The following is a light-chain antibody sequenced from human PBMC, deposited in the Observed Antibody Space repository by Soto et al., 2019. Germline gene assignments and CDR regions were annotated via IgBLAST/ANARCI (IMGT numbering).Light chain of an antibody. CDR1: TSNIGSSL. J-gene: IGLJ1*01. V-gene: IGLV1-51*01. CDR3: GSWDSSLSAYV. CDR2: DDN. Sequence: QSVLTQPPSVSAAPGQKVTISCSGSTSNIGSSLVSWYQQFPGTAPKLLIYDDNKRPSGIPDRFSGSKSGTSATLGITGFQTGDEADYYCGSWDSSLSAYVFGTGTKVTVL.